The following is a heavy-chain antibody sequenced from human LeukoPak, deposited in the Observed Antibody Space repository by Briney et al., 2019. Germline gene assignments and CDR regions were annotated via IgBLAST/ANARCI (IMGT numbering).Heavy chain of an antibody. CDR3: AGCDGYSGYDCWFDP. V-gene: IGHV4-59*08. CDR2: IYYSGST. CDR1: GGSISSYY. D-gene: IGHD5-12*01. J-gene: IGHJ5*02. Sequence: SETLSLTCTVSGGSISSYYWSWIRQPPGKGLEWIEYIYYSGSTNYNPSLESRVTISVDTSKNQFSLKLSSVTAADTAVYYCAGCDGYSGYDCWFDPWGQGTLVTVSS.